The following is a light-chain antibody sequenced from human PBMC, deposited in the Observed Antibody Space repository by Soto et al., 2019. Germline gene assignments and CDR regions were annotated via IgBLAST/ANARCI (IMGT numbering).Light chain of an antibody. CDR3: QQRGNWPPIT. CDR1: QSVNSY. CDR2: DAS. J-gene: IGKJ5*01. V-gene: IGKV3-11*01. Sequence: EIVLTQSPATLSLSPGERATLSCRASQSVNSYLAWYQQKPGQAPRLLIYDASNRATGIPARFSGSGSGTDFTLTISSLEPYDFAVYYCQQRGNWPPITFGQGTRLEI.